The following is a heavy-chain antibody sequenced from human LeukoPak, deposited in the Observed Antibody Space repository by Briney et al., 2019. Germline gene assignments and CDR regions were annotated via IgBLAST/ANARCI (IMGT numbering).Heavy chain of an antibody. CDR3: ARGPGYSSGPTWYFDL. D-gene: IGHD5-18*01. CDR1: GFTLSRYW. CDR2: IKQDGSEQ. Sequence: GGSLRLSCAASGFTLSRYWMSWVREAPGKGLEWVANIKQDGSEQYYVDSVQGRFTISRDNAKNSLYLQMNSLRAEATAVYYCARGPGYSSGPTWYFDLWGRGTLVTVSS. J-gene: IGHJ2*01. V-gene: IGHV3-7*01.